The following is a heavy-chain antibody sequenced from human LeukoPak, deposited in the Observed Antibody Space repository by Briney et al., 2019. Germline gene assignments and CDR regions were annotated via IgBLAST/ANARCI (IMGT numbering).Heavy chain of an antibody. D-gene: IGHD3-10*01. V-gene: IGHV1-3*01. CDR2: INAGIGNA. J-gene: IGHJ6*02. CDR1: GYTFSRYA. Sequence: ASVKVSCKASGYTFSRYAIHWMRQAPEQRLKWMGWINAGIGNARYSQSFQDRITISRDTSANTVYMELSSLRSEDTAVYYCARDREYFGSGSVFFFYYAVDVWGQGTTVTVSS. CDR3: ARDREYFGSGSVFFFYYAVDV.